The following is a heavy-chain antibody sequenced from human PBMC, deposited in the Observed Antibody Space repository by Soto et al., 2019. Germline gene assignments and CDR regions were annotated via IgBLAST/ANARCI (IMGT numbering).Heavy chain of an antibody. CDR1: GYTFNTYG. J-gene: IGHJ6*02. CDR2: VNTYNGNT. V-gene: IGHV1-18*01. Sequence: QLLQSGGELKKPGASVMVSCKASGYTFNTYGFSWLRLGPGQGLQWMGWVNTYNGNTHYAQSLQGRLTLTTDPSTNTSYMALRSLTADDTGVYLCARDRQVGRGVVAYYYCMDVWGQGTTVTVSS. D-gene: IGHD1-26*01. CDR3: ARDRQVGRGVVAYYYCMDV.